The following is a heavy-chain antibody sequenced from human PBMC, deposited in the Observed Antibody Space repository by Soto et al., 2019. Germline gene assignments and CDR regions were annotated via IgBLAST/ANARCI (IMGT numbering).Heavy chain of an antibody. CDR1: GFTFSSYS. CDR3: ARRSSKGVLWFGGGAWFDP. Sequence: GGSLRLSCAASGFTFSSYSMNSVRQAPGKGLEWVSYISSSSSTIYYADSVKGRFTISRDNAKNSLYLQMNSLRDEDTAVYYCARRSSKGVLWFGGGAWFDPWGQGTLVTVSS. D-gene: IGHD3-10*01. CDR2: ISSSSSTI. V-gene: IGHV3-48*02. J-gene: IGHJ5*02.